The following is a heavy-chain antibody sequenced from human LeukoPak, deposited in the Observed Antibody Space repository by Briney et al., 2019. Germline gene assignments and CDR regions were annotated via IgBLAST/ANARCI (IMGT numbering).Heavy chain of an antibody. Sequence: ASVKVSCKASGYTFTGYYMHWVRQAPGQGLEWMGWINPNSGGTNYAQKFQGRVTMTRDTSISTAYMELSRLRSEDTAVYYCARETAAAAIGSLFGDWFDPWGQGTLVTVSS. V-gene: IGHV1-2*02. CDR3: ARETAAAAIGSLFGDWFDP. D-gene: IGHD6-13*01. CDR1: GYTFTGYY. CDR2: INPNSGGT. J-gene: IGHJ5*02.